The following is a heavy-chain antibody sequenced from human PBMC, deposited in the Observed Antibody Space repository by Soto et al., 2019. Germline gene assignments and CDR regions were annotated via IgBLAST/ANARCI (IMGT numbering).Heavy chain of an antibody. D-gene: IGHD6-19*01. CDR2: ISPYSGET. Sequence: ASVKVPCKASGYTFTSYGIVWVRQAPGQGLEWMGWISPYSGETRYAEKFQDRVTLTTDTSTKTAYMDLRNLKSDDTAVYWCARGPVAGSDFWGQGTLVTVSS. CDR1: GYTFTSYG. J-gene: IGHJ4*02. V-gene: IGHV1-18*04. CDR3: ARGPVAGSDF.